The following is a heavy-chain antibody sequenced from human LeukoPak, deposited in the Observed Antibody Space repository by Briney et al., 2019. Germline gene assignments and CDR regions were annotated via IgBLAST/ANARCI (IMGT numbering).Heavy chain of an antibody. CDR3: ARHYNRDDLLDY. Sequence: PSETLSLTCTVSGGSISSSSYYWGWIRQPPGKGLEWIGSIYYIGSTYYNPSLKSRVTISVDTSKNQFSLKLSSVTAADTAVYYCARHYNRDDLLDYWGQGTLVTVSS. V-gene: IGHV4-39*01. CDR1: GGSISSSSYY. D-gene: IGHD1-20*01. CDR2: IYYIGST. J-gene: IGHJ4*02.